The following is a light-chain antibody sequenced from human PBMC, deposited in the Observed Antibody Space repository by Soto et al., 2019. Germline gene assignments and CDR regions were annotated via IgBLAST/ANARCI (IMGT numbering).Light chain of an antibody. CDR3: QQRSKWPLT. V-gene: IGKV3-11*01. J-gene: IGKJ4*02. CDR1: QSVSSY. CDR2: DAS. Sequence: EIVLTQSPATLSLSPGERATLSCRASQSVSSYLAWYQQKPGQAPRLLIYDASNRATGIPARFSGSGSGTDFTLTISSLEPEDFVVYYCQQRSKWPLTFGGGTKVELK.